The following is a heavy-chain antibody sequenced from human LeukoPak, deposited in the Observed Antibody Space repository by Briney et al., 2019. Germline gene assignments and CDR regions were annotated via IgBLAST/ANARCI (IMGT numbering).Heavy chain of an antibody. D-gene: IGHD6-6*01. J-gene: IGHJ4*02. CDR2: ISYDGSNK. Sequence: GGSLRLSCAVSGFTFSSYAMHWVRQAPGKGLEWVAVISYDGSNKYYADSVKGRFTISRDNSKNTLYLQVNSLRAEDTAVYYCARRRIAARPYYFDSWGQGTLVAVSS. CDR3: ARRRIAARPYYFDS. CDR1: GFTFSSYA. V-gene: IGHV3-30-3*01.